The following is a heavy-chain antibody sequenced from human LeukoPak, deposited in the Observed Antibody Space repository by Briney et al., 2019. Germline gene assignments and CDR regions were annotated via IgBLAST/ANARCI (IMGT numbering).Heavy chain of an antibody. CDR2: IRSKANSYAT. D-gene: IGHD6-13*01. CDR3: TRHVDAAPGEQFDP. Sequence: GGSLTLSCAASGFTFSGSAMHWVRQAPGKGLEWVGRIRSKANSYATAYVASVKGRFTISRDDSKNTAYLQMNSLKTEDTAVYYCTRHVDAAPGEQFDPWGQGTLVTVSS. CDR1: GFTFSGSA. V-gene: IGHV3-73*01. J-gene: IGHJ5*02.